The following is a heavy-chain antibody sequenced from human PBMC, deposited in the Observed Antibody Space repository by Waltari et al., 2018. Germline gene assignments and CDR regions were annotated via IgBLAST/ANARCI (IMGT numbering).Heavy chain of an antibody. CDR3: ARRDATTENWFDP. CDR1: GASIFSGGYY. J-gene: IGHJ5*02. CDR2: IDSVASGNT. V-gene: IGHV4-31*03. Sequence: QVQLQESGPGLVKPSQTLSLTCTVSGASIFSGGYYWSWIRQYPEKGLEWIVYIDSVASGNTYYNPSLNSRLTISADKSNNQFSLKLTSVTAADTAVYYCARRDATTENWFDPWGQGTLVTVSS. D-gene: IGHD1-1*01.